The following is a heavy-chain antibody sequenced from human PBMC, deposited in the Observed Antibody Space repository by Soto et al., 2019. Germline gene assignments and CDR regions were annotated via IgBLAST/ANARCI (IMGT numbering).Heavy chain of an antibody. CDR3: AKDLNGHDSYYYYMDV. CDR1: GFTFSSYA. V-gene: IGHV3-23*01. CDR2: ISGSGGST. Sequence: GGSLRLSCAASGFTFSSYAMSWLRQAPGKGQEWVSAISGSGGSTYYADSVKGRFTISRDNSKNTLYLQMNSLRAEDTAVYYCAKDLNGHDSYYYYMDVWGKGTTVTVSS. D-gene: IGHD2-8*01. J-gene: IGHJ6*03.